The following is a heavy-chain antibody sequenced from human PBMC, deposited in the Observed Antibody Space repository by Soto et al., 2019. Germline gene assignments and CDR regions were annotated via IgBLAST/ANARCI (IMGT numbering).Heavy chain of an antibody. V-gene: IGHV4-38-2*01. CDR3: ARGILPTYYDFWSCYYTRSFYFDY. J-gene: IGHJ4*02. CDR2: IYHSGST. D-gene: IGHD3-3*01. Sequence: PSETLSLTCAVSGSSISSGYYWGWIRQPPGKGLEWIGSIYHSGSTYYNPSLKSRVTISVHTSKNQFSLKLSSVTAADSGGYYCARGILPTYYDFWSCYYTRSFYFDYWGQGTLVTVSS. CDR1: GSSISSGYY.